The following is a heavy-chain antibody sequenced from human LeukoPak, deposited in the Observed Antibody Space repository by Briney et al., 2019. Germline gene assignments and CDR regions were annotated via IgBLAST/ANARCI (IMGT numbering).Heavy chain of an antibody. V-gene: IGHV3-48*03. J-gene: IGHJ6*02. D-gene: IGHD4-17*01. Sequence: GGSLRLSCAASGFTFSSYEMNWVRQAPGKGLEWVSYISSSGSTIYYADSVKGRFTISRDNAKNSPYLQMNSLRAEDTAVYYCARDRGVSDYGDYIEDYYYGMDVWGQGTTVTVSS. CDR3: ARDRGVSDYGDYIEDYYYGMDV. CDR2: ISSSGSTI. CDR1: GFTFSSYE.